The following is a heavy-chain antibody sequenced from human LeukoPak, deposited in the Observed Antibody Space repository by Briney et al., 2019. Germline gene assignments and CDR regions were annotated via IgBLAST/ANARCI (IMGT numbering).Heavy chain of an antibody. CDR3: AREVGSSTSCYACWYFDL. CDR2: INSDGSST. Sequence: PGGSLRLSCAASGFTFSSYWMHWVRQAPGKGLVWVSRINSDGSSTNYADSVKGRFTISRDDAKNTLYLQMNSLRAEDTAVYYCAREVGSSTSCYACWYFDLWGRGTLVTVSS. V-gene: IGHV3-74*01. D-gene: IGHD2-2*01. CDR1: GFTFSSYW. J-gene: IGHJ2*01.